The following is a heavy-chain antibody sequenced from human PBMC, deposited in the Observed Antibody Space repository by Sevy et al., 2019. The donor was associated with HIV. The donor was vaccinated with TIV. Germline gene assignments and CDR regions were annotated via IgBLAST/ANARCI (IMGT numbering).Heavy chain of an antibody. CDR3: ARPYGSGSWEAFDI. V-gene: IGHV3-33*01. CDR2: IWYDGSNK. J-gene: IGHJ3*02. CDR1: GFTFSSYG. Sequence: GGSLRLSCAASGFTFSSYGMHWVRQAPGKGLEWVAVIWYDGSNKYYADSVKGRFTISRDNAKNSLYLQMNNLRAEDTAVYYCARPYGSGSWEAFDIWGQGTMVTVSS. D-gene: IGHD3-10*01.